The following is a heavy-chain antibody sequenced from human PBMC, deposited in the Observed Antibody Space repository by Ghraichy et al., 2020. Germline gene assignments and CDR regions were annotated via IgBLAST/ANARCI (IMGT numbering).Heavy chain of an antibody. V-gene: IGHV3-21*01. Sequence: GGSLRLSGAASGFTCSSDSMNWVRQAPGKGLEWVSSISSSSSYIYYADSVKGRFTISRDNAKNSLYLQMNSLRAEDTAVYYCARVLVPSLRRGYSHDAFDIWGQGTMVTVSS. D-gene: IGHD5-18*01. CDR3: ARVLVPSLRRGYSHDAFDI. CDR2: ISSSSSYI. J-gene: IGHJ3*02. CDR1: GFTCSSDS.